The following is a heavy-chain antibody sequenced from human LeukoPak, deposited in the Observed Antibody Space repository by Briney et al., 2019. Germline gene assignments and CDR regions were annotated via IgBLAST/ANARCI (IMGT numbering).Heavy chain of an antibody. CDR2: ISGSGGST. J-gene: IGHJ4*02. CDR3: AKEREWLFSSFDY. V-gene: IGHV3-23*01. D-gene: IGHD3-3*01. CDR1: GFTFSSHA. Sequence: GGSLRLSCAASGFTFSSHAMSWVRQAPGKGLEWVAAISGSGGSTYYADSEKGRFTISIDNSTNTLYLQMNSLTAEDTAVYDCAKEREWLFSSFDYWGQGTLVTVSS.